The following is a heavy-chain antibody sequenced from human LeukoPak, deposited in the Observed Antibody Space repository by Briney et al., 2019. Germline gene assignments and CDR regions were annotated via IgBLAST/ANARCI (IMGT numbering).Heavy chain of an antibody. CDR1: GYTFTSYG. CDR2: ISAYNGNT. Sequence: ASVKVSCKASGYTFTSYGISWVLQAPGQGLEWMGWISAYNGNTNYAQKLQGRVTMTTDTSTSTAYMELRSLRSDDTAVYYCARRGITMVRGVIITLDNWFDPWGQGTLVTVSS. V-gene: IGHV1-18*01. J-gene: IGHJ5*02. D-gene: IGHD3-10*01. CDR3: ARRGITMVRGVIITLDNWFDP.